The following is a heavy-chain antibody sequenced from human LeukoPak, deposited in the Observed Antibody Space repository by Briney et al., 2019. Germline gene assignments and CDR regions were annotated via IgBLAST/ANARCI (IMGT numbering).Heavy chain of an antibody. CDR1: GGSFSGYY. CDR2: INHSGST. J-gene: IGHJ5*02. CDR3: ARHVRVHNWFDP. D-gene: IGHD3-10*02. Sequence: IPSETLSLTCAVYGGSFSGYYWSWIRQPPGKGLEWIGEINHSGSTNYNPSLKSRVTISVDTSKNQFSLKLSSVTAADTAVYYCARHVRVHNWFDPWGQGTLVTVSS. V-gene: IGHV4-34*01.